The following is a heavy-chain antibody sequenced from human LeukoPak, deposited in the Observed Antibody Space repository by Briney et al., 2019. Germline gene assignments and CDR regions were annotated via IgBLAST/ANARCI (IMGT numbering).Heavy chain of an antibody. CDR3: ARVCKGGWELLRDAFDI. V-gene: IGHV3-21*01. CDR2: ISSSSSYI. CDR1: GFTFSSYS. D-gene: IGHD1-26*01. Sequence: GGSLRLSCAASGFTFSSYSMNWVRQAPGKGLEWVSSISSSSSYIYYADSVKGRFTISRDNAKHSLYLQMNSLRAEDTAVYYCARVCKGGWELLRDAFDIWGQGTMVTVSS. J-gene: IGHJ3*02.